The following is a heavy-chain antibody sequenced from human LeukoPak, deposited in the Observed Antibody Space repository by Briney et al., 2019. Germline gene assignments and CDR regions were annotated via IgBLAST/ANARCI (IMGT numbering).Heavy chain of an antibody. CDR2: ITPSSSYV. CDR1: GFTFNNYG. Sequence: PGGSLRLSCTASGFTFNNYGMNWVRLAPGKGLEWVSSITPSSSYVYYADSVKGRFTISRDNAKNSLYLQMDSLRAEDTAVYYCAKLGTGYDSNFDYWGQGTLVTVSS. CDR3: AKLGTGYDSNFDY. D-gene: IGHD5-12*01. J-gene: IGHJ4*02. V-gene: IGHV3-21*01.